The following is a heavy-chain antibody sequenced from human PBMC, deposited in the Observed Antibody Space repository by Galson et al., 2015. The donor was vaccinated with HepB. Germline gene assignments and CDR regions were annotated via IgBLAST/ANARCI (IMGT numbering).Heavy chain of an antibody. CDR1: GYTLTELS. CDR3: ATFHTGENWFDP. J-gene: IGHJ5*02. D-gene: IGHD2-21*01. CDR2: FDPEDGET. Sequence: SVKVSCKVSGYTLTELSMHWVRQAPGKGLEWMGGFDPEDGETIYAQKFQGRVTMTEDTSTDTAYMELSSLRSEDTAVYYCATFHTGENWFDPWGQGTLVTVSS. V-gene: IGHV1-24*01.